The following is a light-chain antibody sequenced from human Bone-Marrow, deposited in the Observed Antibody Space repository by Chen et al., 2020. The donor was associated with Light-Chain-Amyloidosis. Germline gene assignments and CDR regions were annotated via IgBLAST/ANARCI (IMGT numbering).Light chain of an antibody. V-gene: IGKV1-9*01. CDR2: AAS. CDR1: PGIYSQ. Sequence: EIQLSQSPSVMPAYVGDRVTITCPDSPGIYSQLAWYQKKPGKAPTLLIYAASTLQRGVPSRVSGAGYGTEFTLTITSLQPEDSATYYCQQLYTYPRTFGGGTKVVFK. CDR3: QQLYTYPRT. J-gene: IGKJ4*01.